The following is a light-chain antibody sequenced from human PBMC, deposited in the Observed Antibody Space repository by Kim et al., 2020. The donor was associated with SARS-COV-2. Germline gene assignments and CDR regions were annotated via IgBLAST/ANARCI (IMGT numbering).Light chain of an antibody. CDR3: GTWDSSLNTWV. V-gene: IGLV1-51*01. Sequence: QSVLTQPPSVSAAPGQKVTISCSGSSSNIGNNFVSWYQQLPGTAPKLLIYDDDQRPSGIPDRFSGSKSATSATLGITGLQTGDEAEYHCGTWDSSLNTWVFGGGTQLTVL. J-gene: IGLJ3*02. CDR1: SSNIGNNF. CDR2: DDD.